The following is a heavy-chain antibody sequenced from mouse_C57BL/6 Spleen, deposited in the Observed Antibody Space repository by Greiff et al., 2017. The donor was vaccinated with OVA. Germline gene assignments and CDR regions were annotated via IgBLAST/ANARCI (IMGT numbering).Heavy chain of an antibody. V-gene: IGHV7-3*01. J-gene: IGHJ3*01. CDR3: ARYTGTWFAY. CDR2: IRNKANGYTT. CDR1: GFPFTAYY. D-gene: IGHD4-1*01. Sequence: EVKVVESGGGLVQPGGSLSLSCAASGFPFTAYYMSWVRQPPGKALEWLGFIRNKANGYTTESSASVKGRFTISRVNSQSILYLQMNALRAEDSATYDCARYTGTWFAYWGQGTLVTVSA.